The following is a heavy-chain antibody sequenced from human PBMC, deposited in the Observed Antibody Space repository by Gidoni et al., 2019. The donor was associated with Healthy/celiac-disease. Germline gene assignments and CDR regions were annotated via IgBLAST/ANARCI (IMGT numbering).Heavy chain of an antibody. CDR1: GFTFSSYA. CDR3: AKQKASGWYYFDY. J-gene: IGHJ4*02. V-gene: IGHV3-23*01. Sequence: EVQLLESGGGLVQPGGCLRLSCSASGFTFSSYAMSWVRQAPGKGLEGFSAISGSGGSTYYADSVKGRFTISRDNSKNTLYLQMNSLRAEDTAVYYCAKQKASGWYYFDYWGQGTLVTVSS. CDR2: ISGSGGST. D-gene: IGHD6-19*01.